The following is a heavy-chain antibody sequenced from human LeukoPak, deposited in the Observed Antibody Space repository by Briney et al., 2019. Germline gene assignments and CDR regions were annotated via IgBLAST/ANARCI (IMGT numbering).Heavy chain of an antibody. D-gene: IGHD6-19*01. CDR1: GYTFTGYY. CDR2: INPNSGGT. CDR3: ARLTSLAVADDY. J-gene: IGHJ4*02. V-gene: IGHV1-2*02. Sequence: ASVKASCKASGYTFTGYYMHWVRQAPGQGLEWMGWINPNSGGTNYAQKFQGRVTMTRDTSISTAYMELSSLRSEDTAVYYCARLTSLAVADDYWGQGTLVTVSS.